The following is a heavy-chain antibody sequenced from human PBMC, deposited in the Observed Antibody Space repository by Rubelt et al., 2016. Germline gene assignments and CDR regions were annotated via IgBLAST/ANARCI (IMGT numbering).Heavy chain of an antibody. D-gene: IGHD3-22*01. CDR2: IYYRGST. J-gene: IGHJ5*02. CDR1: GGSFSGYY. Sequence: QVQLQQWGAGLLKPSETLSLTCAVYGGSFSGYYWSWIRQPPGKGLEWIGYIYYRGSTDYNPSLKSRVTISVDTSKNQFSLKLSSVTAADTAVYYCARADYYDSSGYHNWFDPWGQGTLVTVSS. CDR3: ARADYYDSSGYHNWFDP. V-gene: IGHV4-34*01.